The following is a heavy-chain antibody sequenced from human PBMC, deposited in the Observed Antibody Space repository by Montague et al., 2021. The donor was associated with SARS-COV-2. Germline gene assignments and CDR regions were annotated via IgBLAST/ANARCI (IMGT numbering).Heavy chain of an antibody. CDR1: GGSFSGYY. D-gene: IGHD3-10*01. CDR2: INHSGST. CDR3: ARGSGVYYYYYYGMDV. V-gene: IGHV4-34*01. Sequence: SETLSLTCAVYGGSFSGYYWSWIRQPPGKGLEWIGEINHSGSTSYNPSLKSRVTISVDTSKNQFSLKLSSVTAADTAVYYCARGSGVYYYYYYGMDVWSQGTTVTVSS. J-gene: IGHJ6*02.